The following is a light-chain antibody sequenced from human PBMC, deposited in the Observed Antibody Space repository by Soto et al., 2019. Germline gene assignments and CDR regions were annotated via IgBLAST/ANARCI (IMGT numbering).Light chain of an antibody. CDR3: NSYAGSNNLV. J-gene: IGLJ1*01. Sequence: QSVLTQPTSASGSPGQSVTMPCTGTSSDVGGYNYVSWYQQHPGKAPKLMIYEVSKRPSGVPDRFSGSKSGNTASLTVSGLQAEDEADYYCNSYAGSNNLVFGTGTKLTVL. CDR2: EVS. V-gene: IGLV2-8*01. CDR1: SSDVGGYNY.